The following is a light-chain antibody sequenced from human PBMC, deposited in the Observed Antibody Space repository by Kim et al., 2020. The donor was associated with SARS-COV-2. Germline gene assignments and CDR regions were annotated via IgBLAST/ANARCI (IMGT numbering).Light chain of an antibody. CDR3: QRYIRFPYT. V-gene: IGKV1-5*01. CDR1: QIIETY. CDR2: QAS. Sequence: DIQMTQSPSTLSASVGDRVSITCRASQIIETYLAWYQQKPGKAPALLIYQASSLHIGVPSRFSGSGSGTEFTLTINSLQPDDFATYYCQRYIRFPYTFGQGTKVDIK. J-gene: IGKJ2*01.